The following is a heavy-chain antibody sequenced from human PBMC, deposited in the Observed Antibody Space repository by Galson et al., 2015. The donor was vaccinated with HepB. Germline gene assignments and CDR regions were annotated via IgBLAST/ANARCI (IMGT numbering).Heavy chain of an antibody. CDR2: ISSDATNT. D-gene: IGHD1-1*01. J-gene: IGHJ5*02. CDR1: GFTFSNYW. Sequence: SLRLSCAASGFTFSNYWMHWVRQAPGKGLVWVSHISSDATNTNYADSVKGRFTISRDNAKNTLYLQMNSLRAEDTAMYYCARDLSRTNWFDPWGQGTLVTVSS. CDR3: ARDLSRTNWFDP. V-gene: IGHV3-74*01.